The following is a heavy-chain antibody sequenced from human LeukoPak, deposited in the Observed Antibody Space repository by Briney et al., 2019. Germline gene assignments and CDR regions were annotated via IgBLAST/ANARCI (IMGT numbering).Heavy chain of an antibody. CDR2: IYYSGST. D-gene: IGHD3-22*01. CDR3: AREVSDYDGSGYYWGDYFDY. J-gene: IGHJ4*02. V-gene: IGHV4-59*01. CDR1: GGSISSYY. Sequence: SETLSLTCTVSGGSISSYYWSWIRQPPGKGPEWIGYIYYSGSTNYNPSLKSRVTISVDTSKNQFSLKLSSVTAADTAVYYCAREVSDYDGSGYYWGDYFDYWGQGTLVTVSS.